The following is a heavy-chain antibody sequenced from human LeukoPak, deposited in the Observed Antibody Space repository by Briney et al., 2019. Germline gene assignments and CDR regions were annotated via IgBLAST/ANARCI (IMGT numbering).Heavy chain of an antibody. V-gene: IGHV1-2*02. J-gene: IGHJ4*02. D-gene: IGHD3-22*01. CDR2: INPNSGGT. CDR3: ARGGSYYYDSSGPFDY. Sequence: ASVKVSCKASGYTFTGYYMHWVRQAPGQGLEWMGWINPNSGGTNYAQKFQGRVTMTRDTSISTAYMELSRLRSDDTAVYYCARGGSYYYDSSGPFDYWGQGTLVTVSS. CDR1: GYTFTGYY.